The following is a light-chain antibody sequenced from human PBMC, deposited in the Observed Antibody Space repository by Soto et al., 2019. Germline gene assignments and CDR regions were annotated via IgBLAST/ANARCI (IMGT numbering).Light chain of an antibody. CDR2: EVT. CDR3: SSVARNNSLFV. Sequence: QSALAQPASVSGSPGQSVTISCTGTFSDIGGYDSVSWYQQHSGKAPKLIIYEVTDRPSGVSNRFSGSKSGNTASLTISGLQAADEAAYHFSSVARNNSLFVFGTGTKLTVL. J-gene: IGLJ1*01. V-gene: IGLV2-14*01. CDR1: FSDIGGYDS.